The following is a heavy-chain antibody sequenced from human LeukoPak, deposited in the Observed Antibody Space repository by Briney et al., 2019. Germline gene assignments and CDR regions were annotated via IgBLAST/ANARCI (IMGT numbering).Heavy chain of an antibody. CDR2: IIPILGIA. CDR3: ARYGGGFYGMDV. D-gene: IGHD3-16*01. CDR1: GGTFSSYA. V-gene: IGHV1-69*04. J-gene: IGHJ6*02. Sequence: SVKVSCKASGGTFSSYAISWVRQAPGQGLEWMGRIIPILGIANYAQKFQGRVTITADKSTSTAYMELSSLRSDDTAVYYCARYGGGFYGMDVWGQGTTVIVSS.